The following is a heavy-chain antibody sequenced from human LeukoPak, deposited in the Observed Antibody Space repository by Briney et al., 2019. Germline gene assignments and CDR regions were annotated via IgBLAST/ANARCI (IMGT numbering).Heavy chain of an antibody. CDR2: IQQDGSER. CDR3: ARGRGSDY. D-gene: IGHD3-16*01. Sequence: QAGGSLRLSCAASGFTFSSYSMSWVRQAPGRGLEWVATIQQDGSERYYVDSVKGRFTVSRDNAMNSLYLQMNSLRAEDTAVYYCARGRGSDYWGQGTLVTVSS. CDR1: GFTFSSYS. V-gene: IGHV3-7*05. J-gene: IGHJ4*02.